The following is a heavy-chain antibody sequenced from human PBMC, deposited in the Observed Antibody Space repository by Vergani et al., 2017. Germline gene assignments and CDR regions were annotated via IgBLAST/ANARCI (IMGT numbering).Heavy chain of an antibody. J-gene: IGHJ6*03. CDR2: MYNSGGT. D-gene: IGHD2-2*01. CDR3: ASVVPAGIHYYMDV. Sequence: QVQLQESGPGLVKPSQTLSLTCTVSGGSISIGSYYLSWIRQPAGKGLGWIGRMYNSGGTNYHPSLKSGVTISVDTSKNQFSLTLSSVTAADTAVYYCASVVPAGIHYYMDVWGKGTTVTVSS. V-gene: IGHV4-61*02. CDR1: GGSISIGSYY.